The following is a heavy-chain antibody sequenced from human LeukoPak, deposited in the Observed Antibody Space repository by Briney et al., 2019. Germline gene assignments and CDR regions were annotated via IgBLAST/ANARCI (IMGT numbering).Heavy chain of an antibody. CDR1: GFTFSSYA. CDR3: ARPGFWSGPSC. D-gene: IGHD3-3*01. CDR2: ISYDGSNK. J-gene: IGHJ4*02. V-gene: IGHV3-30*01. Sequence: PGGSLRLSCAASGFTFSSYAMHWVRQAPGKGLEWVAVISYDGSNKYYADSVKGRFTISRDNSKNTLYLQMNSLRAEDTAVYYCARPGFWSGPSCWGQGTLVTVSS.